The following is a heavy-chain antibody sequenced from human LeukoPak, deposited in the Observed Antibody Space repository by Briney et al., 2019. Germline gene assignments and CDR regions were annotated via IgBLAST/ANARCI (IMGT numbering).Heavy chain of an antibody. CDR2: IYYSGST. Sequence: SETLSLTCTVSGGSISSYYWSWIRQPPGKGLEWIGYIYYSGSTNYNPSLKSRVTISVDTSKNQFSLKLSSVTAADTAVYYCARDGGYYYGSGSYRYYYYYMDVWGKGTTVTVSS. CDR1: GGSISSYY. CDR3: ARDGGYYYGSGSYRYYYYYMDV. D-gene: IGHD3-10*01. V-gene: IGHV4-59*01. J-gene: IGHJ6*03.